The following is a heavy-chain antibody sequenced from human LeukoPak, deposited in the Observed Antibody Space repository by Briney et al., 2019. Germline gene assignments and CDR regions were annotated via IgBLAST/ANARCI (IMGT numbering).Heavy chain of an antibody. Sequence: SETLSLTCTVSGGSISSSSYYWGWIRQPPGKGLEWIGSIYYSGSTYYNPSLKSRVTISVDTSKNQFSLKLSSVTAADTAVYHCARLYRQHADYWGQGTLVTVSS. D-gene: IGHD3-16*02. CDR3: ARLYRQHADY. CDR1: GGSISSSSYY. CDR2: IYYSGST. V-gene: IGHV4-39*01. J-gene: IGHJ4*02.